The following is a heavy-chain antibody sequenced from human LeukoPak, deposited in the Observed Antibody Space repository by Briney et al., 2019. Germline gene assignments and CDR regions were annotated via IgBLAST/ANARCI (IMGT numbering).Heavy chain of an antibody. J-gene: IGHJ4*02. CDR3: ARVGYSYGYYFDY. CDR2: IWYGGSNK. V-gene: IGHV3-33*08. Sequence: GGSLRLSCAASGFTFSSYGMHWVRQAPGKGLEWVAVIWYGGSNKYYADSVKGRFTISRDNSKNTLYLQMNSLRAEDTAVYYCARVGYSYGYYFDYWGQGTLVTVSS. D-gene: IGHD5-18*01. CDR1: GFTFSSYG.